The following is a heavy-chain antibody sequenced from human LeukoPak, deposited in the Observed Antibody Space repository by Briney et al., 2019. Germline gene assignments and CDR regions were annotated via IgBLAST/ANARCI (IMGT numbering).Heavy chain of an antibody. CDR2: IYYSGST. CDR3: AESVYSGYDGDAFGI. D-gene: IGHD5-12*01. J-gene: IGHJ3*02. V-gene: IGHV4-59*07. CDR1: GGSISNYY. Sequence: SDTLSLTCTLSGGSISNYYWSWIRHPPGKGLEWIGYIYYSGSTTYNPSLKSRVTMSVDTSKNQFSLKLSSVTAADTAVYYCAESVYSGYDGDAFGIWGQGTMVTVSS.